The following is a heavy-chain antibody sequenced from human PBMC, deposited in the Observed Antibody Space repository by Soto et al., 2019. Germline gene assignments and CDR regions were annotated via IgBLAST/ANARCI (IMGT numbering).Heavy chain of an antibody. D-gene: IGHD2-15*01. Sequence: GSLRLSCAASGFICSSYDMSWVRQAPGKGLEWVSTILVDGRTFYVDSVKGRFTISRDSSQNTVYLQMNSLKTEDTAVYYCTTDLWRIAVVVGSTGYFNPWGQGTPVTVSS. CDR3: TTDLWRIAVVVGSTGYFNP. V-gene: IGHV3-23*01. J-gene: IGHJ5*02. CDR1: GFICSSYD. CDR2: ILVDGRT.